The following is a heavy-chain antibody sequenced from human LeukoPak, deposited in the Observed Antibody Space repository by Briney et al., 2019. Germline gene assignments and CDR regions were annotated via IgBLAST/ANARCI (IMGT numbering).Heavy chain of an antibody. CDR1: GFTFSSYS. CDR3: ARGGGSSWYEDY. CDR2: ISSSSSYI. D-gene: IGHD6-13*01. V-gene: IGHV3-21*01. J-gene: IGHJ4*02. Sequence: GGSLRLSCAASGFTFSSYSMTWVRQAPGKGLEWVSSISSSSSYIYYADSVKGRFTISRDNAKNSLYLQMNSLRAEDTAVYYCARGGGSSWYEDYWGQGTLVTVSS.